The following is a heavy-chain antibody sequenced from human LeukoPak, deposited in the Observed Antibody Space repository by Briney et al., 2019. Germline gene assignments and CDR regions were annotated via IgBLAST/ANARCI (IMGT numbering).Heavy chain of an antibody. CDR2: IYYSGRT. J-gene: IGHJ4*02. CDR3: ARDNYDNSGYYFDY. Sequence: SETLSLTCTVSGGSISSTSYYWGWIRQPPGKGLEWIGSIYYSGRTYYNPSLKSRVTISVDTSKNHFSLKLSSVTAADTAVYYCARDNYDNSGYYFDYWGQGTLVTVSS. D-gene: IGHD3-22*01. V-gene: IGHV4-39*07. CDR1: GGSISSTSYY.